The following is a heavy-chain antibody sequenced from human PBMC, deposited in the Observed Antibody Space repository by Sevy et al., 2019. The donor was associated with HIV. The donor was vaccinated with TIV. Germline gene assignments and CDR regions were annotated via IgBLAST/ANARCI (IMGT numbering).Heavy chain of an antibody. CDR1: GGSISSYY. V-gene: IGHV4-59*08. Sequence: SETLSLTCTVSGGSISSYYWSWIRQPPGKGLEWIGYIYYSGSTNYNPSLKSRVTISVDTSKNQFSLKLSSVTAADTAVYYCARHGFTSDFWSGYPIYYYYYMDVWGKGTTVTISS. J-gene: IGHJ6*03. CDR2: IYYSGST. CDR3: ARHGFTSDFWSGYPIYYYYYMDV. D-gene: IGHD3-3*01.